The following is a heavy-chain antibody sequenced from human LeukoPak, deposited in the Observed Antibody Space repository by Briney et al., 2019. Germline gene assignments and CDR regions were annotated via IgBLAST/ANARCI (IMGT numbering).Heavy chain of an antibody. V-gene: IGHV4-39*01. CDR3: ANASNSPRHYYYVMDV. J-gene: IGHJ6*02. Sequence: SETLSLTCTVSGGSISSSSYYWGWIRQPPGKGLEWIGSIYYSGSTYYNPSLKSRVTISVDTSKNQSSLKMSSVTAADTALYYCANASNSPRHYYYVMDVWGQGTTVTVSS. D-gene: IGHD1-7*01. CDR2: IYYSGST. CDR1: GGSISSSSYY.